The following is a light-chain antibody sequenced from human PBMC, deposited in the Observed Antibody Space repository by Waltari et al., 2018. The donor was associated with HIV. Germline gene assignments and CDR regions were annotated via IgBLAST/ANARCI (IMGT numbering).Light chain of an antibody. CDR2: ATD. CDR3: QSYDNSLSGWV. Sequence: QSVLTQPPSVSGAPGQRVTVSCTGSDSNIGAGSDVHWYQQPLGTVPKLLIFATDNRPSGVPDRFSGSKSGTSASLAITGLQAEDEADYYCQSYDNSLSGWVCGGGTKLTV. CDR1: DSNIGAGSD. J-gene: IGLJ3*02. V-gene: IGLV1-40*01.